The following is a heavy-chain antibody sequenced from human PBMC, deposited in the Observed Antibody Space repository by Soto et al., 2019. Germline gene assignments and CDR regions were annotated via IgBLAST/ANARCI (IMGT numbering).Heavy chain of an antibody. V-gene: IGHV3-49*03. D-gene: IGHD6-13*01. CDR2: IRSKAYGGTT. J-gene: IGHJ6*02. CDR3: TRDSDLIAAAGTANVYYYYGMDV. CDR1: GFTFGDYA. Sequence: PGGSLRLSCTASGFTFGDYAMSWFRQAPGKGLEWVGFIRSKAYGGTTEYAASVKGRFTISRDDSKSIAYLQMNSLKTEDTAVYYCTRDSDLIAAAGTANVYYYYGMDVWGQGTTVTVSS.